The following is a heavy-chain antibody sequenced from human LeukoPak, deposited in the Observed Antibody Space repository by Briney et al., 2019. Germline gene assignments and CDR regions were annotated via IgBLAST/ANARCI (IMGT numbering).Heavy chain of an antibody. J-gene: IGHJ4*02. Sequence: SETLSLTCAVYGGSFSGYYWSWIRQPPGKGLEWIGEINHSGSTNYNPSLKSRVTISVDTSKNQFSLKLSSVTAADTAVYYCARGGHDYVWGRYRYPLTSDYWGQGTLVTVSS. CDR1: GGSFSGYY. V-gene: IGHV4-34*01. CDR2: INHSGST. CDR3: ARGGHDYVWGRYRYPLTSDY. D-gene: IGHD3-16*02.